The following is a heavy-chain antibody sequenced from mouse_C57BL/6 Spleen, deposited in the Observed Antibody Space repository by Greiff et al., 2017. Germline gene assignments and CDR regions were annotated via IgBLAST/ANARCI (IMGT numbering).Heavy chain of an antibody. D-gene: IGHD4-1*01. J-gene: IGHJ1*03. Sequence: VQLQESGPGLVQPSQSLSITCTVSGFSLTSYGVHWVRQSPGKGLEWLGVIWSGGSTDYNAAFISRLSISKDNSKSQVFFKMNSLQADDTAIYYCARKGGSGTWGYFDVWGTGTTVTVSS. V-gene: IGHV2-2*01. CDR2: IWSGGST. CDR3: ARKGGSGTWGYFDV. CDR1: GFSLTSYG.